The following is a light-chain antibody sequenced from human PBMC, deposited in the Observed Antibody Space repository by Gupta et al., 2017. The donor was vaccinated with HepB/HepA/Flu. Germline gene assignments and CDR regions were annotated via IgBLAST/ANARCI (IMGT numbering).Light chain of an antibody. J-gene: IGKJ4*01. CDR1: QSISSY. Sequence: IQMTQSPSSLSASVGDRVTITCRASQSISSYLNWYQQKPGKAPKLLIYAASSLQSGVPSRFSGSGSGTDFTLTISSLQPEDFATYYCQQSYRTPLTFGGGTKVEIK. V-gene: IGKV1-39*01. CDR2: AAS. CDR3: QQSYRTPLT.